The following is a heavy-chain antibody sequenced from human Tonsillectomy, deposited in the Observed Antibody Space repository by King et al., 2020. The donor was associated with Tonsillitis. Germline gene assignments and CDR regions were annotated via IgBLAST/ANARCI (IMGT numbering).Heavy chain of an antibody. J-gene: IGHJ4*02. CDR1: GFTFSSYD. CDR3: ARSKDWNLDY. CDR2: IGTAGDT. D-gene: IGHD1-1*01. Sequence: VQLVESGGGLVQPGGSLRHSCAASGFTFSSYDMHWVRQATGKGLEWVSAIGTAGDTYYPGSVKGRFTISRENAKNSLDLQMDSLRAGDTAVYYCARSKDWNLDYWGQGTLVTVSS. V-gene: IGHV3-13*01.